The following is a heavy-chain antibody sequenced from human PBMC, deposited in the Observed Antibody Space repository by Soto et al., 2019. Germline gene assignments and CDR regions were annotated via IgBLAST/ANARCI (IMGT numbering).Heavy chain of an antibody. CDR2: IIPIFGTA. Sequence: SVKVSCKASGGTFSSYAISWVRQAPGQGLEWMGGIIPIFGTANYAQKFQGRVTIIADKSTSTAYMELSSLRSEDTAVYYCARNYYDSSGYYYDDAFDIWGKGTMVTVSS. V-gene: IGHV1-69*06. J-gene: IGHJ3*02. CDR1: GGTFSSYA. D-gene: IGHD3-22*01. CDR3: ARNYYDSSGYYYDDAFDI.